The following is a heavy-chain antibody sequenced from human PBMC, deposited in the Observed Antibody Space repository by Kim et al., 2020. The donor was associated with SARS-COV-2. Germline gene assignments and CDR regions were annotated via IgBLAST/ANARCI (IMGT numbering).Heavy chain of an antibody. CDR3: ARSSRYFDWSDAFDI. V-gene: IGHV5-10-1*01. Sequence: PSFQGHVTISADKSISTAYLQWSSLKASDTAMYYCARSSRYFDWSDAFDIWGQGTMVTVSS. D-gene: IGHD3-9*01. J-gene: IGHJ3*02.